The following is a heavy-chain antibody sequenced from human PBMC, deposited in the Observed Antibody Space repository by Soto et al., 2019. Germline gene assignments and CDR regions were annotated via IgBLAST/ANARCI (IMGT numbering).Heavy chain of an antibody. J-gene: IGHJ4*02. CDR1: GYPFSSYG. V-gene: IGHV1-18*04. CDR2: TSGFHGNS. D-gene: IGHD2-15*01. Sequence: QVHLVQSAAEVKKPGASVTVSCKASGYPFSSYGITWVRQAPGQGLEWMGWTSGFHGNSTYSEKFQGRVTMTKDTSTSTAYMDLTSLKSDDTAVYYCARLVVAGSPLDYWGQGTLVTVSS. CDR3: ARLVVAGSPLDY.